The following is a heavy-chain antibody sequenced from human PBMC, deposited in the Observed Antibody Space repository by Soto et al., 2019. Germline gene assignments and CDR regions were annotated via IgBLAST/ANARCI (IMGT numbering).Heavy chain of an antibody. CDR1: GYTFTSYS. D-gene: IGHD4-17*01. V-gene: IGHV1-3*01. CDR3: ARAARDYGGNNWFDP. Sequence: GASVKVSCKASGYTFTSYSMHWVLQAPGQRLEWMGWINAGNGNTKYSQKFQGRVTITRDTSASTAYMELSSLRSEDTAVYYCARAARDYGGNNWFDPWGQGTLVTVSS. CDR2: INAGNGNT. J-gene: IGHJ5*02.